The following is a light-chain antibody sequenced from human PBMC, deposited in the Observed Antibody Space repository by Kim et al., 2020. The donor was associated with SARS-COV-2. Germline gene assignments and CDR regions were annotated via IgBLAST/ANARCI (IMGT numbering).Light chain of an antibody. J-gene: IGKJ1*01. CDR3: QHSYDTPWT. CDR2: AAS. V-gene: IGKV1-39*01. Sequence: ASVGDRLNIPCRASQSIIRYLNWYQQKPGKAPKLLIYAASNLQSGVPSMFSGSGSGTDFTLTINGLQPEDFATYYCQHSYDTPWTFRQGTKVDIK. CDR1: QSIIRY.